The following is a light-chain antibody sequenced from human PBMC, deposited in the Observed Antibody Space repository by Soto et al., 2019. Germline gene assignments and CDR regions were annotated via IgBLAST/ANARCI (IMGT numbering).Light chain of an antibody. CDR1: QSVSSY. J-gene: IGKJ2*01. V-gene: IGKV3-11*01. CDR3: QQRSNWPLYT. Sequence: EIVLTQSPAILSLSPGERATPSCRASQSVSSYLAWYQQKPGQAPRLLIYDASNRATGIPARFSGSGSGTDFTLTISSLEPEDFAIYYCQQRSNWPLYTFGQGTKVDIK. CDR2: DAS.